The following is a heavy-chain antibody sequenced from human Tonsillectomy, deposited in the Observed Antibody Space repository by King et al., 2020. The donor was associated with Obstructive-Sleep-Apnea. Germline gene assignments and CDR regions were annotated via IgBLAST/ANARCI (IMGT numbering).Heavy chain of an antibody. Sequence: VQLVESGGGVVQPGTSLRLSCTASGCTFCTYGMHWVRQSPGKGLEWVSFIRYDGSNMFYADSVKGRFTVSRDNSKNTLYLQMNSLRAEDTALYYCAKPTSNYDFWSGFDYWGQGTLVTVFS. D-gene: IGHD3-3*01. J-gene: IGHJ4*02. CDR1: GCTFCTYG. V-gene: IGHV3-30*02. CDR3: AKPTSNYDFWSGFDY. CDR2: IRYDGSNM.